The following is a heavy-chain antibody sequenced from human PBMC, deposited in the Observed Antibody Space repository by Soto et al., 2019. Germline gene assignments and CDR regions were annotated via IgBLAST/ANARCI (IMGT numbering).Heavy chain of an antibody. V-gene: IGHV3-48*02. CDR3: ARDGGGESSTSAYYYYYGMDV. Sequence: EEQLVESGGGLVQPGGSLRLACEASGFAFGSYSMNWVRQAPGKGLEWISYISSSSSPIYYADSVKGRFTISRDAAKNSVYLQINSLRDEDTAVYYCARDGGGESSTSAYYYYYGMDVWGQGTTVTVSS. J-gene: IGHJ6*02. CDR2: ISSSSSPI. D-gene: IGHD2-2*01. CDR1: GFAFGSYS.